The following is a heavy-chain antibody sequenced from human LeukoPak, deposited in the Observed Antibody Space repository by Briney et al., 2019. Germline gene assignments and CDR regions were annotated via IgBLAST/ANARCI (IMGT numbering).Heavy chain of an antibody. D-gene: IGHD4-11*01. Sequence: GASVKVSCKASGGTFSSYAISWVRQAPGQGLEWMGRIIPILGIANYAQKFQGRVTITADKSTSTAYMELSSLRSEDTAVYYCATGKPDTVTTPYYYYYYMDVWGKGTTVTVSS. CDR2: IIPILGIA. CDR1: GGTFSSYA. V-gene: IGHV1-69*04. J-gene: IGHJ6*03. CDR3: ATGKPDTVTTPYYYYYYMDV.